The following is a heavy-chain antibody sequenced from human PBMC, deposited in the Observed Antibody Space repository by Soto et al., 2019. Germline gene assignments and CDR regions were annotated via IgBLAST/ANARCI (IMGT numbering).Heavy chain of an antibody. CDR3: AKDLYDILTGYTNNYYYYYGMDV. D-gene: IGHD3-9*01. V-gene: IGHV3-30*18. Sequence: PGGSLRLSCAASGFTFSSYGMHWVRQAPGKGLEWVAVISYDGSNKYYADSVKGRFTISRDNSKNTLYLQMNSLRAEDTAVYYCAKDLYDILTGYTNNYYYYYGMDVWGQGTTVTVSS. J-gene: IGHJ6*02. CDR2: ISYDGSNK. CDR1: GFTFSSYG.